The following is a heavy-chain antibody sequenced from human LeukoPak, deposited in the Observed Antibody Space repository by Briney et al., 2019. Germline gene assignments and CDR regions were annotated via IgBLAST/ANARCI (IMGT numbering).Heavy chain of an antibody. CDR2: IYYSGST. V-gene: IGHV4-59*01. CDR3: ARGYCSGGSCLDY. J-gene: IGHJ4*02. CDR1: GGSISSYY. D-gene: IGHD2-15*01. Sequence: SETLSLTCTVSGGSISSYYWGWIRQPPGKGLEWIGYIYYSGSTNYNPSLKSRVTISVDTSKNQFSLKLSSVTAADTAVYYCARGYCSGGSCLDYWGQGTLVTVSS.